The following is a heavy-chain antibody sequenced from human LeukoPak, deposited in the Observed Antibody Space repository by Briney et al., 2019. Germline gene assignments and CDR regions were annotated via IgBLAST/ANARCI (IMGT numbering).Heavy chain of an antibody. CDR3: ARGRGYGDYHYYFDY. V-gene: IGHV4-4*07. CDR1: GGAISSFY. Sequence: SETLSLTCTVSGGAISSFYWRWIRQPAGKGLEWIGRIYTSGSTNYNPSLKSRVTMSVDTSKNQFSLKLTSVTAADTAMYYCARGRGYGDYHYYFDYWGQGTLVTVSS. J-gene: IGHJ4*02. D-gene: IGHD4-17*01. CDR2: IYTSGST.